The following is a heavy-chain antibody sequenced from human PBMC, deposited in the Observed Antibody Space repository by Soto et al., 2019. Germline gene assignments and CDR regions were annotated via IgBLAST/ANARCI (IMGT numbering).Heavy chain of an antibody. D-gene: IGHD4-17*01. CDR3: ARGGDGTVTTSTY. CDR1: GFTFSSYW. J-gene: IGHJ4*02. V-gene: IGHV3-74*01. Sequence: EVQLVESGGGLVQPGGSLRLSCAASGFTFSSYWMHWVRQAPVKGLVWVSRINSDGSNTRYADSVKGRFTISRDNAKNTLYLQMNSLRAEDTAVYYCARGGDGTVTTSTYWGQGTLVTVSS. CDR2: INSDGSNT.